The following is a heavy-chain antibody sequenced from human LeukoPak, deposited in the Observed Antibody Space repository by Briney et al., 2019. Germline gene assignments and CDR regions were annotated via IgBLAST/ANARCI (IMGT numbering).Heavy chain of an antibody. V-gene: IGHV3-48*01. Sequence: GGSLRLSCAASGFTFSSYSMNWVRQAPGKGLEWVSYISSSSSTIYYADSVKGRFTISRDNAKNSLYLQMNSLRAEDTAVYYCARDPMVRGVITPRYYYYGMDVWGQGTTVTVSS. CDR1: GFTFSSYS. CDR2: ISSSSSTI. J-gene: IGHJ6*02. D-gene: IGHD3-10*01. CDR3: ARDPMVRGVITPRYYYYGMDV.